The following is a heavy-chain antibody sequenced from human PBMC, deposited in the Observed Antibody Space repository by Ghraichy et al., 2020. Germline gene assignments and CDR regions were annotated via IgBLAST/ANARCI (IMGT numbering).Heavy chain of an antibody. CDR1: RGTFSSYA. J-gene: IGHJ3*02. CDR2: IIPILGTA. V-gene: IGHV1-69*13. CDR3: ARDLSYDYIWGNYRHDAFDI. D-gene: IGHD3-16*02. Sequence: SVKVSCKASRGTFSSYALSWVRQAPGQGLEWMGGIIPILGTANYAQKFQDRVTITADESTSTAYMELSSLRSEDTAVYYCARDLSYDYIWGNYRHDAFDIWGQGTMVTVSS.